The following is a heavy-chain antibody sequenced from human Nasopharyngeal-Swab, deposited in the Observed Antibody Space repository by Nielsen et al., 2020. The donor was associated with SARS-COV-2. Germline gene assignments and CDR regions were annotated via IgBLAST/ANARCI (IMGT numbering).Heavy chain of an antibody. D-gene: IGHD3-16*01. Sequence: GESLKISCGASGFTFSSYTMSWVRQAPGRGLKWVSAITGSGDATNYADSVRGRFTISRDNSKSTLYLQMNSLRAEDTAEYFCAKDGVRLNGIDVWGQGTTVTVSS. CDR2: ITGSGDAT. V-gene: IGHV3-23*01. CDR3: AKDGVRLNGIDV. J-gene: IGHJ6*02. CDR1: GFTFSSYT.